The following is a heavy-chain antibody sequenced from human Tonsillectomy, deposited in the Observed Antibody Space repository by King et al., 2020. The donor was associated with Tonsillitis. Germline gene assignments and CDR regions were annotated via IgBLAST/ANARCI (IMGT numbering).Heavy chain of an antibody. V-gene: IGHV1-69*09. Sequence: QLVQSGAEVKKPGSSVKVSCKASGGTFISYALSWVRQAPEQGLEWMGKIIPILGITNYAQKFQGRVTITADKSTSTAYMELSNLRSDDTAIYYCARDGVVAWAGSVDSWGQGTLVTVSS. CDR2: IIPILGIT. CDR3: ARDGVVAWAGSVDS. J-gene: IGHJ4*02. CDR1: GGTFISYA. D-gene: IGHD3/OR15-3a*01.